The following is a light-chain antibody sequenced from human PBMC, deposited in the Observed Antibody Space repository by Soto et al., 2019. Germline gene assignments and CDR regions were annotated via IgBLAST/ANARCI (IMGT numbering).Light chain of an antibody. CDR1: ETGSTNY. Sequence: EVVLTQSPGTLSFSPGERATLFCRASETGSTNYLAWYQQKPGQAPRLLIFGSSDMAAGIPDRFSGSGSGTDFTLTISRLEPADFAVYYCQKYGSSPPYTFGQGTKLEIK. V-gene: IGKV3-20*01. CDR3: QKYGSSPPYT. J-gene: IGKJ2*01. CDR2: GSS.